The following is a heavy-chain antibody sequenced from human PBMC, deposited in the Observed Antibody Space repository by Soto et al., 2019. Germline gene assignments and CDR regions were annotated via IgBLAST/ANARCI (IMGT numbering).Heavy chain of an antibody. CDR3: ARAYPQVGSNYCDY. CDR1: GFAFSRYA. D-gene: IGHD1-26*01. V-gene: IGHV3-30-3*01. CDR2: ISYDGSNK. Sequence: PGGSLRLSCAASGFAFSRYAMHWVRQAPGKDLEWVAVISYDGSNKYYTDSVKGRFSISRDNNKNTVYLQMNSLRHEDTAVYYCARAYPQVGSNYCDYWGRGILVTVS. J-gene: IGHJ4*02.